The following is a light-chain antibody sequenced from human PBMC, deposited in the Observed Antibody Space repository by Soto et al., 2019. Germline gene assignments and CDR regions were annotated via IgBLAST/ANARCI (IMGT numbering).Light chain of an antibody. CDR1: QNINTW. CDR3: QKYQSYLS. J-gene: IGKJ4*01. V-gene: IGKV1-5*01. Sequence: DIQMTQSPSTLSASVGDSVTITCRASQNINTWVAWYQQKPGKAPNLLIYRASTLESGVPSRFSGSGSGTEFTLTISSLQPDDFATYFCQKYQSYLSLAGGTKVDIK. CDR2: RAS.